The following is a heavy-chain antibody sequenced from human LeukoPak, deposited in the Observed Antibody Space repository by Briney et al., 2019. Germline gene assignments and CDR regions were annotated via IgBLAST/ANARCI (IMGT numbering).Heavy chain of an antibody. Sequence: ASVKVSCKASGYTFTGCYMHWVRQAPGQGLEWMGWINPNSGDTNYAQKLQGRVTMTRDTSISTAYMELSRLTSDDTAMYYCARDRTSGYNWFDPWGQGTLVTVSS. CDR3: ARDRTSGYNWFDP. D-gene: IGHD3-22*01. J-gene: IGHJ5*02. CDR1: GYTFTGCY. V-gene: IGHV1-2*02. CDR2: INPNSGDT.